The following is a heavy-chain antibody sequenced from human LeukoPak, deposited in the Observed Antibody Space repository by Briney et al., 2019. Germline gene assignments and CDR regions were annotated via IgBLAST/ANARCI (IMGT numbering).Heavy chain of an antibody. CDR3: AKDRTKYRRVVGIAAAVTNSDFDY. Sequence: GGSLRLSCAASGFTFSSYAMSWVRQAPGKGLEWVSAISGSGGSAYYADSVEGRFTISRDNSKNTLYPQVNSLRAEDTAVYYCAKDRTKYRRVVGIAAAVTNSDFDYWGQGTLVTVSS. V-gene: IGHV3-23*01. D-gene: IGHD6-13*01. CDR1: GFTFSSYA. J-gene: IGHJ4*02. CDR2: ISGSGGSA.